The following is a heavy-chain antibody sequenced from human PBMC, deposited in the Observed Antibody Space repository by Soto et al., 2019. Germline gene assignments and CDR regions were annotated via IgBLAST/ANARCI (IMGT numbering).Heavy chain of an antibody. CDR3: AHRPRGYAYYFAY. J-gene: IGHJ4*02. V-gene: IGHV2-5*02. CDR1: GFSLSTRGVA. D-gene: IGHD5-12*01. Sequence: QITLKESGPTLVKPTQTLTLTCTFSGFSLSTRGVAVGWFRQPPGKALEWLALIYWDEDKWYSPSLKSRLTSTDDSSKNPVVLTMTTMDTVDTATYYCAHRPRGYAYYFAYWGPGTLVTVSS. CDR2: IYWDEDK.